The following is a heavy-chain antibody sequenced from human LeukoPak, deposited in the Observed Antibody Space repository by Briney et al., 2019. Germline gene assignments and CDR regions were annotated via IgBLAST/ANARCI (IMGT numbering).Heavy chain of an antibody. J-gene: IGHJ4*02. CDR2: ISHSGST. CDR1: GGSIKSNNW. Sequence: SETLSLTCAVSGGSIKSNNWWSWVRQPPGKGLEWVGEISHSGSTNYNPSLKSRVTISVDKSKNQFSLKLSSVTAADTAVYYCARDLGSGWYDYWGQGTLVTVSS. CDR3: ARDLGSGWYDY. D-gene: IGHD6-19*01. V-gene: IGHV4-4*02.